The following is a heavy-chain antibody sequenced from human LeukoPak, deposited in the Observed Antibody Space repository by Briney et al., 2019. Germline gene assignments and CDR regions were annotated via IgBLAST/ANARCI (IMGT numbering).Heavy chain of an antibody. CDR3: ARGATASFDP. CDR2: ISYDGSNK. D-gene: IGHD5-12*01. Sequence: GRSLRLSCAASGFTFSSYGMHWVRQAPGKGLEWVAVISYDGSNKYYADSVKGRFTISRDNSKNTLYLQMNSLRAEDTAVYYCARGATASFDPWGQGTLVTVSS. J-gene: IGHJ5*02. CDR1: GFTFSSYG. V-gene: IGHV3-30*03.